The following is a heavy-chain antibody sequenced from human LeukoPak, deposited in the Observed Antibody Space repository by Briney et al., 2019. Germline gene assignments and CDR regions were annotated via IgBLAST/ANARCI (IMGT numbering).Heavy chain of an antibody. D-gene: IGHD2-2*01. CDR3: ARDTFQPGLIDS. J-gene: IGHJ4*02. CDR2: INDDSSDI. CDR1: GFTFSLYA. Sequence: GGSLRLSCAASGFTFSLYAMNWVRQAPGKGQEWVSYINDDSSDIHYAGSVRGRFTISRDDARKTLYLQLSSLRVEDTVVYYCARDTFQPGLIDSWGQGTLVTVSS. V-gene: IGHV3-21*05.